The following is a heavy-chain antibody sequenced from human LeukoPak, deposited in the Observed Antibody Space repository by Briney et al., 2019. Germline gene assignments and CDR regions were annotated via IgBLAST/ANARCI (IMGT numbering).Heavy chain of an antibody. CDR3: VREGNFDY. CDR2: INADGSST. CDR1: GFSFSNSW. Sequence: PGGSLRLSCAASGFSFSNSWMHWVRQAPGKGLVWVSRINADGSSTNYADSVKGRFTISRDNAKNTLYLQMNSLRAEDTAVYYCVREGNFDYWGQGTLVTVSS. D-gene: IGHD3-10*01. V-gene: IGHV3-74*01. J-gene: IGHJ4*02.